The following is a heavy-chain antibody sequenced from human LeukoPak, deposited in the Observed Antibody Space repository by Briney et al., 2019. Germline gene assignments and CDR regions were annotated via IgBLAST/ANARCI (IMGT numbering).Heavy chain of an antibody. J-gene: IGHJ3*02. D-gene: IGHD3-9*01. CDR1: GFTFSSYE. CDR2: ISSSGSTI. Sequence: GGSLRLSCAASGFTFSSYEMNWVRQAPGKGLEWVSYISSSGSTIYYADSVKGRLTISRDNAKKSLYLQMNSLGAEDTAVYYCARPLTGLGAFDIWGQGTMVTVSS. CDR3: ARPLTGLGAFDI. V-gene: IGHV3-48*03.